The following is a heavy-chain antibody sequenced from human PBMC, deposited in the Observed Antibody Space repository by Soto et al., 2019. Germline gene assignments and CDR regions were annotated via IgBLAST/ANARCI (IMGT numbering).Heavy chain of an antibody. CDR1: GFTFDDYA. CDR3: AKGAHGIPAATSYYYYMDV. Sequence: GGSLRLSCAASGFTFDDYAMHWVRQAPGKGLEWVSGISWNSGSIGYADSVKGRFTISRDNAKNSLYLQMNSLRAEDTALYYCAKGAHGIPAATSYYYYMDVWGKGTTVTVSS. V-gene: IGHV3-9*01. D-gene: IGHD2-2*01. J-gene: IGHJ6*03. CDR2: ISWNSGSI.